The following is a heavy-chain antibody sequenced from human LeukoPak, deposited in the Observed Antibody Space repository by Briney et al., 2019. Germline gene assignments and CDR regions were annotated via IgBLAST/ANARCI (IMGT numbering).Heavy chain of an antibody. D-gene: IGHD6-19*01. CDR3: AKDLTTLYSSGSSDY. CDR2: ISYDGSNK. CDR1: GFTFSSYG. Sequence: GRSLRLSCAASGFTFSSYGMHWVRQAPGKGLEWVAVISYDGSNKHYADSVKGRFTISRDNSKNTLYLQMNSLRAEDTAVYYCAKDLTTLYSSGSSDYWGQGTLVTVSS. V-gene: IGHV3-30*18. J-gene: IGHJ4*02.